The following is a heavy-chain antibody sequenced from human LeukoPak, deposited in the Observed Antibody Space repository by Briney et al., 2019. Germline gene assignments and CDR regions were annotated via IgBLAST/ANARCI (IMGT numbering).Heavy chain of an antibody. J-gene: IGHJ4*02. D-gene: IGHD6-13*01. Sequence: SETLSLTCTVSGGSISSSSYYRGWIRQPPGKGLEWIGSIYYSGSTYYNPSLKSRVTISVDTSKNQFSLKLSSVTAADTAVYYCARTLYGAYIAAAAPDYWGQGTLVTVSS. CDR1: GGSISSSSYY. CDR3: ARTLYGAYIAAAAPDY. CDR2: IYYSGST. V-gene: IGHV4-39*01.